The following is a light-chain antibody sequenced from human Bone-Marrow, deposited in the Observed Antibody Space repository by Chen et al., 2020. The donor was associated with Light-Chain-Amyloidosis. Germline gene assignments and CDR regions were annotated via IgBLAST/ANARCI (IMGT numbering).Light chain of an antibody. J-gene: IGLJ1*01. Sequence: QSALTQPASVSGSPGQSITISCTGTSSDVGGDNHVSWYQQHPDKAPKLMIYEVTNRPSWVPARFSGSKSHYMASLTISGLQPEVEADYFCSSYTITNTLVFGSGTRVTVL. CDR3: SSYTITNTLV. CDR1: SSDVGGDNH. V-gene: IGLV2-14*01. CDR2: EVT.